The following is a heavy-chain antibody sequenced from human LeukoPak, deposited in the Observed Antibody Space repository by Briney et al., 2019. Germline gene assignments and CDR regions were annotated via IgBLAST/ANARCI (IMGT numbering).Heavy chain of an antibody. J-gene: IGHJ5*02. D-gene: IGHD4-11*01. CDR3: ASLRDYIGWFDP. V-gene: IGHV4-61*02. CDR2: IYTSGST. Sequence: SETLSLTCTVSGGSISSGSYYWSWIRQPAGKGLEWIGRIYTSGSTNYNPSLKSRVTISVDTSKNQFSLKLSSVTAADTAMYYCASLRDYIGWFDPWGQGTLVTVSS. CDR1: GGSISSGSYY.